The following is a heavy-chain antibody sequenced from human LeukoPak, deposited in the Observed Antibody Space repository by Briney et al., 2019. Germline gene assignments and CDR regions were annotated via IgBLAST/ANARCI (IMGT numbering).Heavy chain of an antibody. D-gene: IGHD3-3*01. V-gene: IGHV5-51*01. CDR3: AITYYDFWSGYSPFDY. CDR1: GYSFTSYW. Sequence: GESLKISCKGSGYSFTSYWIGWVRQMTGKGLDWMGIIYPGDSDTRYSPSFQGQVTTSADKSISTAYLQWSSLKASDTAMYYCAITYYDFWSGYSPFDYWGQGTLVTVSS. J-gene: IGHJ4*02. CDR2: IYPGDSDT.